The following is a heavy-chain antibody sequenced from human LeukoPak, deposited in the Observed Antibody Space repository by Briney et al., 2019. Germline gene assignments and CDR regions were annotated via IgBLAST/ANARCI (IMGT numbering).Heavy chain of an antibody. CDR2: ISSSGSTI. CDR3: ARDAGSGSSAFDI. D-gene: IGHD3-10*01. V-gene: IGHV3-11*01. Sequence: GGSLRLSCAASGFTFSDYSMSWIRQAPGKGLEWVSYISSSGSTIYYPDSVKGRFTISRDNAKNSLYLQMNSLRADDTAVYYCARDAGSGSSAFDIWGQGTMVTVSS. CDR1: GFTFSDYS. J-gene: IGHJ3*02.